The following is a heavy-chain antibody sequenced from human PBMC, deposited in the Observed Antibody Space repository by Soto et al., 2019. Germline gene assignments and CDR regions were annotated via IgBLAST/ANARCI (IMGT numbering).Heavy chain of an antibody. CDR2: MNPNSGNT. D-gene: IGHD5-18*01. J-gene: IGHJ4*02. CDR3: AREGGYSYGFGY. V-gene: IGHV1-8*01. CDR1: GYTFTSYD. Sequence: QVQLVQSGAEVKKPGASVKVSCKASGYTFTSYDINWVRQATGQGLEWMGWMNPNSGNTAYAQKLQGRVTMTRNTSISTAYMEVSSLRSEDTAVYYCAREGGYSYGFGYWGQGTLVTVSS.